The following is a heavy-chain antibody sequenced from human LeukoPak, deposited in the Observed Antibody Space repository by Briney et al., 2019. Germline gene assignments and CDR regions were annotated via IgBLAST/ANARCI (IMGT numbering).Heavy chain of an antibody. CDR1: GLTFSNAW. CDR2: IKQDGSEK. J-gene: IGHJ4*02. Sequence: PGGSLRLSCAASGLTFSNAWMNWVRQAPGKGLEWVANIKQDGSEKYYVDSVKGRFTISRDNAKNSLYLQMNSLRAEDTAVYYCARLGDSSGVDYWGQGTLVTVSS. V-gene: IGHV3-7*03. D-gene: IGHD3-22*01. CDR3: ARLGDSSGVDY.